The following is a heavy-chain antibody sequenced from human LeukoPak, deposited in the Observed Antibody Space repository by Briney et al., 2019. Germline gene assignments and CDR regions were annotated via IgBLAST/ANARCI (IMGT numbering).Heavy chain of an antibody. J-gene: IGHJ5*02. D-gene: IGHD2-15*01. CDR2: INPNSGGT. Sequence: GASVTVSCMASGYTFTGYYIHWVRQAPGQGLEWMGWINPNSGGTNYAQKFQSRVTMTRDTSISTAYMELSRLRSNDTAVYYCARDLGYCSGGICYQNWLDPWGQGTLVTVSS. V-gene: IGHV1-2*02. CDR1: GYTFTGYY. CDR3: ARDLGYCSGGICYQNWLDP.